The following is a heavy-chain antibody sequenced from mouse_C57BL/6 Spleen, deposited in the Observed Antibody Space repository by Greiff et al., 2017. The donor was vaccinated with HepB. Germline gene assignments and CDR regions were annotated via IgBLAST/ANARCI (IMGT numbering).Heavy chain of an antibody. CDR2: ISDGGSYT. Sequence: EVQRVESGGGLVKPGGSLKLSCAASGFTFSSYAMSWVRQTPEKRLEWVATISDGGSYTYYPDNVKGRFTISRDNAKNNLYLQMSHLKSEDTAMYYCARDQSYYYGSSPYYFDYWGQGTTLTVSS. CDR3: ARDQSYYYGSSPYYFDY. D-gene: IGHD1-1*01. J-gene: IGHJ2*01. CDR1: GFTFSSYA. V-gene: IGHV5-4*01.